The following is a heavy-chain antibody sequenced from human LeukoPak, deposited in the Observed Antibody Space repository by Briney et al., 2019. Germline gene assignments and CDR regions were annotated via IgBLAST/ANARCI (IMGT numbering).Heavy chain of an antibody. V-gene: IGHV3-48*04. CDR1: GFTFSSYS. D-gene: IGHD6-13*01. CDR3: ARDGGIAAAGTHHFDY. J-gene: IGHJ4*02. Sequence: GRSLRLSCAASGFTFSSYSMNWVRQAPGKGLEWVSYISSSSSPIYYADSVKGRFTISRDNAKNSLYLQMNSLRAEDTAVYYCARDGGIAAAGTHHFDYWGQGTLVTVSS. CDR2: ISSSSSPI.